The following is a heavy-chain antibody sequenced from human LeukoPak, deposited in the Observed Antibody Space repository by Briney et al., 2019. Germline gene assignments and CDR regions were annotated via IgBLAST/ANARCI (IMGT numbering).Heavy chain of an antibody. V-gene: IGHV1-24*01. CDR2: FDPEDGET. J-gene: IGHJ3*02. D-gene: IGHD1-26*01. CDR1: GYTLTEFS. Sequence: ASVKVSCKVSGYTLTEFSMHWVRQAPGKGLEWMGGFDPEDGETIYAQKFQGRITMTEDTSTDTAYMELSSLRSEDTAVYYCATAPGGATDDAFDIWGQGTMVTVSS. CDR3: ATAPGGATDDAFDI.